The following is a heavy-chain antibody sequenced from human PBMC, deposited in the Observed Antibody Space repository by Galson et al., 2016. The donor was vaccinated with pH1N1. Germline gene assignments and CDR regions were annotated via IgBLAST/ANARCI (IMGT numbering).Heavy chain of an antibody. CDR2: ISGDFDRI. Sequence: SLRLSCAASTFTFSRHGMNWVRQAPGKGLEWIPYISGDFDRIFYAESLKGRITITRDNAKNSLYLHMNSLRVEDTAVYYCVRDDYEAWSGYDAFDIWGQGTMVTVSS. CDR3: VRDDYEAWSGYDAFDI. J-gene: IGHJ3*02. D-gene: IGHD3-3*01. CDR1: TFTFSRHG. V-gene: IGHV3-48*04.